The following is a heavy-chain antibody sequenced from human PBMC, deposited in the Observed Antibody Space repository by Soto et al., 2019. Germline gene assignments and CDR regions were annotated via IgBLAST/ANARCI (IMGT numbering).Heavy chain of an antibody. D-gene: IGHD2-8*01. J-gene: IGHJ4*02. CDR2: INHSGST. V-gene: IGHV4-34*01. CDR1: GGSFSGYY. CDR3: ARGIMVYARYFDY. Sequence: SETLSLTCAVYGGSFSGYYWSWIRQPPGKGLEWIGEINHSGSTNYNPFLKSRVTISVDTSKNQFSLKLSSVTAADTAVYYCARGIMVYARYFDYWGQGALVTVSS.